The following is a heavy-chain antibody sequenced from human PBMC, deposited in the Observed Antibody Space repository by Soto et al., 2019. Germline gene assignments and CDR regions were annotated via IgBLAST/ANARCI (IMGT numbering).Heavy chain of an antibody. D-gene: IGHD3-22*01. V-gene: IGHV3-9*01. Sequence: PGGSLRLSCAASGFTFDDYAMHWARQAPGKGLEWVSGISWNSGSIGYADSVKGRFTISRDNAKNSLYLQMNSLRAEDTALYYCAKDISDYYDSSGLDYWGQGTLVTVSS. CDR3: AKDISDYYDSSGLDY. CDR2: ISWNSGSI. CDR1: GFTFDDYA. J-gene: IGHJ4*02.